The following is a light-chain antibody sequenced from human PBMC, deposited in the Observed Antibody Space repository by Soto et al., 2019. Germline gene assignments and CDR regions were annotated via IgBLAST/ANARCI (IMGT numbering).Light chain of an antibody. CDR3: QQYSSYWT. CDR1: QSISSW. J-gene: IGKJ1*01. Sequence: DLQMTHSPSTLSASVGDRVTITCRASQSISSWLAWYQQKPGKAPKFLIYDASNLESGVPSRFSGSGSGTEFTLTISSLQPDDFATYYCQQYSSYWTFGQGTKVDIK. CDR2: DAS. V-gene: IGKV1-5*01.